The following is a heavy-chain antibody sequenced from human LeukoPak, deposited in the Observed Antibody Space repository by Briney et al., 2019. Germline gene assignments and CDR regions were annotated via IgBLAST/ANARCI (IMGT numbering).Heavy chain of an antibody. CDR3: ARDSSSWYYYNFGDFDY. Sequence: ASVKVSCKASGYTFTTYDINWVRQATGQGLEWVGWMNPNSANTGYAQKFQGRVTITRNTSISTAYMELRSLRSDDTAVYYCARDSSSWYYYNFGDFDYWGQGTLVTVSS. CDR2: MNPNSANT. J-gene: IGHJ4*02. V-gene: IGHV1-8*03. CDR1: GYTFTTYD. D-gene: IGHD6-13*01.